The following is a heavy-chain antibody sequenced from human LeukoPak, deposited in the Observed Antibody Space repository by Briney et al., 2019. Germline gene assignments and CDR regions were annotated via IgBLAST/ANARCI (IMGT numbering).Heavy chain of an antibody. Sequence: GGSLRLSCAASGFTFSSYSMNWVRQAPGKGLEWVSSISSSSSYIYYADSVKGRFTISRDNSKNTLYLQMNSLRADDTAVYYCAKVRVVFNWNYAYYFDSWGQGTLVTVSS. D-gene: IGHD1-7*01. CDR2: ISSSSSYI. V-gene: IGHV3-21*01. J-gene: IGHJ4*02. CDR3: AKVRVVFNWNYAYYFDS. CDR1: GFTFSSYS.